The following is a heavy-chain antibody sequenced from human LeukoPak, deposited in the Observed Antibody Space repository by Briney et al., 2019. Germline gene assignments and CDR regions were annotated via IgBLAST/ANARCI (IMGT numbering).Heavy chain of an antibody. CDR2: IVGSGGST. D-gene: IGHD6-19*01. J-gene: IGHJ5*02. Sequence: GGSLRLSCAASGFTFSSYAMSWVRQAPGKGLEWVSAIVGSGGSTYYADSVKGRFTISSDNSKNTLYLQMNSLRAEDTAIYYCAKSIAVAHTNWFDPWGQGTLVTVSS. CDR1: GFTFSSYA. CDR3: AKSIAVAHTNWFDP. V-gene: IGHV3-23*01.